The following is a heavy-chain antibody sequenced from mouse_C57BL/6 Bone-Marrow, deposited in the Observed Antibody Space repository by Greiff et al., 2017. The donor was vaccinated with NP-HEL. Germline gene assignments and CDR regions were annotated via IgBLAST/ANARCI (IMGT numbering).Heavy chain of an antibody. CDR1: GFTFSDYG. D-gene: IGHD1-1*01. CDR2: ISNLAYSI. V-gene: IGHV5-15*01. Sequence: EVKLMESGGGLVQPGGSLKLSCAASGFTFSDYGMAWVRQAPRKGPEWVAFISNLAYSIYYADTVTGRFTITRENANNTPYLEMSSLRSEDTAVLYYAMGSSSECCDVWGTGTTVTVSS. CDR3: AMGSSSECCDV. J-gene: IGHJ1*03.